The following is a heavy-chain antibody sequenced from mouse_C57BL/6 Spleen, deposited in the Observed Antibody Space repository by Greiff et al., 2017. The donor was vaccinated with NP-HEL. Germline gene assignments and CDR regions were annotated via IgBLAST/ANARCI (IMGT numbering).Heavy chain of an antibody. CDR1: GYSFTDYN. J-gene: IGHJ4*01. D-gene: IGHD2-3*01. CDR3: ASGGDGYRYYAMDY. CDR2: INPNYGTT. Sequence: VQLQQSGPELVKPGASVKISCKASGYSFTDYNMNWVKQSNGKSLEWVGVINPNYGTTSYNQKFKGKATLTVDQSSSTAYMQLNSLTSEDSAVYYCASGGDGYRYYAMDYWGQGTSVTVSS. V-gene: IGHV1-39*01.